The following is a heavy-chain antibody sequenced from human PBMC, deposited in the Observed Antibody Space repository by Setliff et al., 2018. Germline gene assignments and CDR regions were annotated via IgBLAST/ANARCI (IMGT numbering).Heavy chain of an antibody. J-gene: IGHJ4*02. Sequence: ASVKVSCKASGYTFNSYGISWVRQAPGQGLEWMGWISCYDGNTRYARKIQGRVTMTTDTSTSTAYMEMRSLTSDDTAVYYCARVTGVTTFGVIMKDFEFWGQGTLVTVSS. D-gene: IGHD3-3*01. CDR1: GYTFNSYG. CDR2: ISCYDGNT. V-gene: IGHV1-18*01. CDR3: ARVTGVTTFGVIMKDFEF.